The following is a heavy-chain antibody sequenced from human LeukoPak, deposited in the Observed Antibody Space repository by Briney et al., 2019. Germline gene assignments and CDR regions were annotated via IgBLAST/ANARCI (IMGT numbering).Heavy chain of an antibody. J-gene: IGHJ4*02. CDR2: IYSGGST. CDR3: AREPQTMVRGARYFDY. CDR1: GFTFSSNY. Sequence: GGSLRLSCAASGFTFSSNYMSWVRQAPGKGLEWVSVIYSGGSTYYADSVKGRFTISRDNSKNTLYLQMNSLRAEDMAVYYCAREPQTMVRGARYFDYWGQGTLVTVSS. D-gene: IGHD3-10*01. V-gene: IGHV3-66*01.